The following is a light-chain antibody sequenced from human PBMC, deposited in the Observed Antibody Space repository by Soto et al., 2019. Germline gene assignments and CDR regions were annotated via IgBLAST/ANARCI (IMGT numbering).Light chain of an antibody. V-gene: IGKV4-1*01. CDR2: WAS. CDR1: QSLFYSSNNRNY. CDR3: QQYFTPPLS. J-gene: IGKJ4*01. Sequence: DIVMTQSPDSLAVSLGERATINCKSSQSLFYSSNNRNYLAWYQHKVGQPPKLLLYWASTRESGVPDRFSGSGSGTDFTLTISSLQAEDVAAYFCQQYFTPPLSFGGGTRVEIK.